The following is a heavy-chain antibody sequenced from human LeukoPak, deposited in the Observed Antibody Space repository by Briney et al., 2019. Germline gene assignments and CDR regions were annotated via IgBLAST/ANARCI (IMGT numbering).Heavy chain of an antibody. CDR3: AELGITMIGGV. J-gene: IGHJ6*04. CDR2: ISSDGLNK. D-gene: IGHD3-10*02. CDR1: GFTFSNYG. V-gene: IGHV3-30*18. Sequence: GGSLRLSCAASGFTFSNYGIHWVRQAPGKGLEWVALISSDGLNKYYADSVKGRFTISRDFSKNSLYLQMNSLRAEDTAVYYCAELGITMIGGVWGKGTTVTISS.